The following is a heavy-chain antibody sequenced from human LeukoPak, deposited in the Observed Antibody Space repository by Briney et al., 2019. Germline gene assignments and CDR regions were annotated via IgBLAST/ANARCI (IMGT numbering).Heavy chain of an antibody. D-gene: IGHD2-2*02. V-gene: IGHV3-21*01. J-gene: IGHJ4*02. CDR1: GFTFSSYS. CDR2: ISSASSYM. CDR3: ARDLYCSRSNCYTVDY. Sequence: GGSLRLSSAASGFTFSSYSMNWVRQAPGKGLEWVSSISSASSYMYYADSVKGRFTISRDNARNSLYLQMNSLRAEDTAVYYCARDLYCSRSNCYTVDYWGQGTLVTVSS.